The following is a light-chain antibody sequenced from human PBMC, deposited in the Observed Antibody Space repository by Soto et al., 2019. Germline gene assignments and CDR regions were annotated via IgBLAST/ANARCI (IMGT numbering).Light chain of an antibody. V-gene: IGKV3-20*01. CDR3: QHYDGSPRT. J-gene: IGKJ2*01. CDR2: GVF. CDR1: QSVRSNY. Sequence: ETVLTQSPGTVSLYPGERATLSCTTSQSVRSNYLAWYQQKPGQAPRLVVYGVFNRATGIPDRFSGSWSGTDFTLTISGLEPEDSAVYYFQHYDGSPRTFGQGTKLEI.